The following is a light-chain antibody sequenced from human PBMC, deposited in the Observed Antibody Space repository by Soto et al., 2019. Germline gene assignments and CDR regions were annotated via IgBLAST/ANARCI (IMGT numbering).Light chain of an antibody. V-gene: IGLV2-14*01. CDR3: SSYTTNITPVV. J-gene: IGLJ2*01. CDR2: ELT. CDR1: SGDIGGYNY. Sequence: QSALTQPASVSGSPGQSITIYCTGTSGDIGGYNYVSWYQQHPGKAPKLLISELTNLPSGVSNRFSGSKSGNTASLTISGLQAEDEADYYCSSYTTNITPVVFGGATKLTVL.